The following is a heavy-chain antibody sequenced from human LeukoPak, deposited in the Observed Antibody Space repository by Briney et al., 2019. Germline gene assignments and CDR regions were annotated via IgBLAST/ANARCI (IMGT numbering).Heavy chain of an antibody. V-gene: IGHV4-59*06. Sequence: PGGSLRLSCAASGFTFSSYSMNWVRQAPGKGLEWIGYIYYSGSTYYNPSLKSRVTISVDTSKNQFSLKLSSVTAADTAVYYCARDRVNWFDPWGQGTLVTVSS. CDR2: IYYSGST. D-gene: IGHD5-24*01. CDR1: GFTFSSYS. CDR3: ARDRVNWFDP. J-gene: IGHJ5*02.